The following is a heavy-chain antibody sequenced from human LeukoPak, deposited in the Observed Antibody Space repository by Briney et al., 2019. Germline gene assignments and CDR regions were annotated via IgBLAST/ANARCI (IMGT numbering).Heavy chain of an antibody. CDR1: GGSISSYY. J-gene: IGHJ5*02. Sequence: SETLSLTCTVSGGSISSYYWSWIRQPPGKGLEWIGYIYYSGSTNYNPSLKSRVTMSVDTSKNQFSLNLTSVTAADTAVYYCAREYGSGSEFDPWGQGTLVTVSS. V-gene: IGHV4-59*12. CDR2: IYYSGST. D-gene: IGHD3-10*01. CDR3: AREYGSGSEFDP.